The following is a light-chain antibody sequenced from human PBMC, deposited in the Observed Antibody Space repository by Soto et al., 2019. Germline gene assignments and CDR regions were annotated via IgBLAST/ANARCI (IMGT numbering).Light chain of an antibody. CDR1: NSDVGAYKY. J-gene: IGLJ2*01. CDR2: EVN. CDR3: SSYAGRNKV. V-gene: IGLV2-8*01. Sequence: QSALTQPPSASGSPGQSVTISCTGTNSDVGAYKYVSWYQQHPAKAPKLIIFEVNERPSEVPDRFSGSKSGNTASLTVSGLQAEDEADYYCSSYAGRNKVFGGGTKVTVL.